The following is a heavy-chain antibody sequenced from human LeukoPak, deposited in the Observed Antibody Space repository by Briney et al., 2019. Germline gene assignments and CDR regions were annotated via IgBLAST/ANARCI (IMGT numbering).Heavy chain of an antibody. CDR1: GVSFSGYY. CDR2: INHSGST. V-gene: IGHV4-34*01. D-gene: IGHD5-24*01. Sequence: SETLSLTCAVYGVSFSGYYWSWIRQPPGKGLEWIGEINHSGSTNYNPSLKSRVTISVDTSKNQFSLKLSSVTAADTAVYYCARGQKRWLQSGPFDPWGQGTLVTVSS. J-gene: IGHJ5*02. CDR3: ARGQKRWLQSGPFDP.